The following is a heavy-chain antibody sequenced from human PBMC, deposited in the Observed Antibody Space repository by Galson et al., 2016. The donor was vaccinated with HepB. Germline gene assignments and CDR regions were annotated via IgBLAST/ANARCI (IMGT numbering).Heavy chain of an antibody. CDR2: LSAGGGST. CDR1: GFTFSNSA. CDR3: SKGGSDFWSGYRFDY. D-gene: IGHD3-3*01. V-gene: IGHV3-23*01. J-gene: IGHJ4*02. Sequence: SLRLSCAASGFTFSNSAMTWVRQAPGKALEWVSALSAGGGSTYYADSVKGRFPISRDNSKHPRYLQMNSLRADDTAVYHCSKGGSDFWSGYRFDYWGPGALVTVSS.